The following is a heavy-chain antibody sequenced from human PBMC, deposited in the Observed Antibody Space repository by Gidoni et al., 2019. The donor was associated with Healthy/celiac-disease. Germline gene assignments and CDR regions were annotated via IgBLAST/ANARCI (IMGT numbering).Heavy chain of an antibody. J-gene: IGHJ4*02. D-gene: IGHD1-26*01. CDR1: GFTFRSYD. CDR3: ARGFRDSGSLLYYFDY. Sequence: EVQLVESGGGLVQPGGSLRLSCAASGFTFRSYDMHWVRQATGKGLEWVSAIGTAGDTYYPGSVKGRFTISRENAKNSLYLQMNSLRAGDTAVYYCARGFRDSGSLLYYFDYWGQGTLVTVSS. CDR2: IGTAGDT. V-gene: IGHV3-13*01.